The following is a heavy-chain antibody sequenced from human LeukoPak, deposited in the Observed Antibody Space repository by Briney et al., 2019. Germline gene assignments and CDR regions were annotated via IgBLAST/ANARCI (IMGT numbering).Heavy chain of an antibody. Sequence: GGSLRLSCATSGFTFSSYAMHWVRQAPGKGLEWVAFISYDGSNKYYADSVKGRFTISRDNSKNTLYLQMNSLRAEDTAVYYCARDREMVRQSRYFDYWGQGTLVTVSS. D-gene: IGHD3-10*01. CDR3: ARDREMVRQSRYFDY. CDR2: ISYDGSNK. J-gene: IGHJ4*02. CDR1: GFTFSSYA. V-gene: IGHV3-30-3*01.